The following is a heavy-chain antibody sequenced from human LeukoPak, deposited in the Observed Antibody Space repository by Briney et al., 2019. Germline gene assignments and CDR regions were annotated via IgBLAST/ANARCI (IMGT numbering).Heavy chain of an antibody. CDR3: ARAGYDFWSGYSFDY. D-gene: IGHD3-3*01. V-gene: IGHV1-69*04. CDR1: GGTFSSYA. J-gene: IGHJ4*02. CDR2: IIPILGIA. Sequence: GASVKVSCKASGGTFSSYAISWVRQAPGQGLEWMGRIIPILGIANYAQKFQGRVTITADKSTSTAYMELSSLRSEDTAVYYCARAGYDFWSGYSFDYWGQGTPVTVSS.